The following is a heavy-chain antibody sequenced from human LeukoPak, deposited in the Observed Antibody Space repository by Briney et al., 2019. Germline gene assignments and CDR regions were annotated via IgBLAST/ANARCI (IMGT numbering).Heavy chain of an antibody. V-gene: IGHV4-38-2*01. D-gene: IGHD3-22*01. CDR3: ARLGKGYYYDSSGYYRPAAFDI. Sequence: PSETLSLTCAVSGYSISSGYYWGWIRQPPGKGLEWIGSIYHSGSTYYNPSLKSRVTISVDTSKNQFSLKLSSVTAADTAVYYCARLGKGYYYDSSGYYRPAAFDIWGQGTMITVSS. J-gene: IGHJ3*02. CDR1: GYSISSGYY. CDR2: IYHSGST.